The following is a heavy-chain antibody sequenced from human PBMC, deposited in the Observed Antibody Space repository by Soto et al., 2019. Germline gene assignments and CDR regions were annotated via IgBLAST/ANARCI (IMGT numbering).Heavy chain of an antibody. D-gene: IGHD2-8*01. CDR1: GFTFSDYY. J-gene: IGHJ4*02. Sequence: SCKASGFTFSDYYMSWIRQAPGKGLEWVSYISSSSSYTNYADSVKGRFTISRDNAKNSLYLQMNSLRAEDTAVYYCARTPDCTNGVCSAGFDYWGQGTLVTVSS. CDR3: ARTPDCTNGVCSAGFDY. CDR2: ISSSSSYT. V-gene: IGHV3-11*06.